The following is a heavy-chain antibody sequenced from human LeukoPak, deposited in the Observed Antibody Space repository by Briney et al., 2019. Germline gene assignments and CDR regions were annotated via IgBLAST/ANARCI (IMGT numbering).Heavy chain of an antibody. V-gene: IGHV4-61*02. D-gene: IGHD4-17*01. Sequence: SETLSLTCSVSGVSISSGTFYWSWIRQPAGKGLEWIGRIYTSGSTNYNPSLKSRVTISVDTSKNQFSLKLSSVTAADTAVYYCARPFEPKQYGDSDYWGQGTLVTVSS. CDR2: IYTSGST. CDR1: GVSISSGTFY. CDR3: ARPFEPKQYGDSDY. J-gene: IGHJ4*02.